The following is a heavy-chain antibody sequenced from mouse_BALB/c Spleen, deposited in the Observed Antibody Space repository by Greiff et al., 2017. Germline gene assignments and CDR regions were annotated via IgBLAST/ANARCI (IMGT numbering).Heavy chain of an antibody. CDR1: GFDFSRYW. CDR3: ARQRGGYEYFDV. Sequence: EASGFDFSRYWMSWVRQAPGKGLEWIGEINPDSSTINYTPSLKDKFIISRDNAKNTLYLQMSKVRSEDTALYYCARQRGGYEYFDVWGAGTTVTVSS. CDR2: INPDSSTI. J-gene: IGHJ1*01. D-gene: IGHD2-2*01. V-gene: IGHV4-1*02.